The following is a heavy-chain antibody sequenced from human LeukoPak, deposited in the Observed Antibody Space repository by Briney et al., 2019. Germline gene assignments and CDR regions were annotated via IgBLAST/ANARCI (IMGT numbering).Heavy chain of an antibody. V-gene: IGHV1-69*13. CDR3: ARGPTYYYDSSGYYYEG. J-gene: IGHJ4*02. Sequence: SSVKVSCKASGYTFTSYDINWVRQAPGQGLEWMGGIIPIFGTANYAQKFQGRVTITADESTSTAYMELSSLRSEDTAVYYCARGPTYYYDSSGYYYEGWGQGTLVTVSS. CDR1: GYTFTSYD. CDR2: IIPIFGTA. D-gene: IGHD3-22*01.